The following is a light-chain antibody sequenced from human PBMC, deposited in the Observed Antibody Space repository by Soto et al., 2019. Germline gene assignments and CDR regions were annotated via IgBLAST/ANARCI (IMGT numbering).Light chain of an antibody. J-gene: IGKJ4*01. CDR1: QSISNY. Sequence: DIQMTQSPSSLSASVGDRVTITCRASQSISNYLNWYQQKPGKAPKLLIYAGSSLQSGVPSRFSGSGSGTDFTLTISSLQPEDFATYYCQQSYSTPQTFGGGTKVEIK. V-gene: IGKV1-39*01. CDR2: AGS. CDR3: QQSYSTPQT.